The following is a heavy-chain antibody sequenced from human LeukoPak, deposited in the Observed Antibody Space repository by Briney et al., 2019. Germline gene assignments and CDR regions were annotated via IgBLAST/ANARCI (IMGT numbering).Heavy chain of an antibody. D-gene: IGHD2-21*02. CDR3: ASRNQYCGGDCFWAFDI. CDR2: ISGSGGST. J-gene: IGHJ3*02. Sequence: PGGSLRLSCAASGFTFSSYAMSWVRQAPGKGLEWVSSISGSGGSTYYADSVKGRFTISRDNAKNSLYLQMNSLRAEDTAVYYFASRNQYCGGDCFWAFDIWGQGTMVTVSS. CDR1: GFTFSSYA. V-gene: IGHV3-23*01.